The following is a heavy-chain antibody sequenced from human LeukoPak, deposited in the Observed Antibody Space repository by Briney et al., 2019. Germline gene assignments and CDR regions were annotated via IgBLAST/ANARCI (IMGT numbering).Heavy chain of an antibody. D-gene: IGHD3-3*01. CDR2: IWYDGSNK. CDR3: ARDPATYYDFWSGYYTGIGPDY. CDR1: GFTFSSYG. J-gene: IGHJ4*02. Sequence: GGSLRLSCAASGFTFSSYGMHWVRQAPGKGLEWVAVIWYDGSNKYYADSVKGRFTISRDNSKNTLYLQMNSLRAEDTAVYYCARDPATYYDFWSGYYTGIGPDYWGQGTLVTVSS. V-gene: IGHV3-33*01.